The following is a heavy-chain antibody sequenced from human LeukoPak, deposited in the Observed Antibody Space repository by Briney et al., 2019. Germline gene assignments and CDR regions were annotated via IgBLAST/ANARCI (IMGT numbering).Heavy chain of an antibody. CDR3: AREEYDILTGYYSFDY. D-gene: IGHD3-9*01. Sequence: ASVKVSCKASGYTFISYGISWVRQAPGQGLEWMGWISAYNGNTNYAQKLQGRVTMTTDTSTSTAYMELRSLRSDDTAVYYCAREEYDILTGYYSFDYWGQGTLVTVSS. J-gene: IGHJ4*02. CDR1: GYTFISYG. V-gene: IGHV1-18*04. CDR2: ISAYNGNT.